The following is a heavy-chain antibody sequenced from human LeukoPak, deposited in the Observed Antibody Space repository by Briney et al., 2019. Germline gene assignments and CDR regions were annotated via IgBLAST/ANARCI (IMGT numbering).Heavy chain of an antibody. J-gene: IGHJ4*02. Sequence: SESLSLTCTVSGGSISSSSYYWGWVRQPPGKGLEWIGSIYYSGSTYYNPSLKSRVTISVDKSKNQFSLKLSSVTAADTAVYYCASIDSGYLSYWGQGTLVTVSS. CDR2: IYYSGST. D-gene: IGHD3-22*01. CDR3: ASIDSGYLSY. V-gene: IGHV4-39*07. CDR1: GGSISSSSYY.